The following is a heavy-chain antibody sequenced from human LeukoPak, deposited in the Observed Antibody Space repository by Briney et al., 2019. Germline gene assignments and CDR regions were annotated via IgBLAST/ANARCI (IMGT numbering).Heavy chain of an antibody. D-gene: IGHD3-3*01. CDR3: ARGLFAYDY. Sequence: GGSLRLSCGASGFTFGTYWMHWVRQAPGKGLEWVANIKQDGSGKYYVDSVKGRFTISRDNAKNSLYLQMNSLRAEDTAVYYCARGLFAYDYWGQGTLVTVSS. J-gene: IGHJ4*02. CDR1: GFTFGTYW. CDR2: IKQDGSGK. V-gene: IGHV3-7*04.